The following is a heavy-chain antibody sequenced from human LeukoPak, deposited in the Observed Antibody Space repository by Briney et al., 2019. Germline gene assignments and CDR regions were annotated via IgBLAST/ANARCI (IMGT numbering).Heavy chain of an antibody. J-gene: IGHJ4*02. Sequence: GASVKVSCKASGYTFTSYGISWVRQAPGQGLEWMGWISAYNGNTNYAQKLQGRVTMTTDTSTSTAYMELRSLRSVDTAVYYCARADNWNYAGHFDYWGQGTLVTVSS. CDR2: ISAYNGNT. V-gene: IGHV1-18*01. CDR3: ARADNWNYAGHFDY. D-gene: IGHD1-7*01. CDR1: GYTFTSYG.